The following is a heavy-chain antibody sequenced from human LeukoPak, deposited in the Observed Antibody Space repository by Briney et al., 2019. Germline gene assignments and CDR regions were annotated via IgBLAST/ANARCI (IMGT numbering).Heavy chain of an antibody. D-gene: IGHD5-12*01. V-gene: IGHV4-59*01. CDR3: ARGGSGYDSFYYYGMDV. Sequence: SETLSLTCTVSGGSTSSYYWSWIRQPPGKGLEWVWNISDSGGTNYNPSLKSRVTISVDTAKNQFSLKLSSVTAADTAVYYCARGGSGYDSFYYYGMDVWGQGTSVTVSS. CDR1: GGSTSSYY. CDR2: ISDSGGT. J-gene: IGHJ6*02.